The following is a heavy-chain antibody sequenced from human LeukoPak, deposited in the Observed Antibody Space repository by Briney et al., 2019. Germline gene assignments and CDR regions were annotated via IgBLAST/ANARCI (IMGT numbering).Heavy chain of an antibody. CDR2: INHSGST. CDR1: GGSFSGYY. D-gene: IGHD2-8*01. J-gene: IGHJ4*02. CDR3: ARDPPIKPATDVGVY. V-gene: IGHV4-34*01. Sequence: SETLSLTCAVYGGSFSGYYWSWIRQPPGKGLEWIGEINHSGSTNYNPSLKSRVTISVDTSKNQFSLKLSSVTAADTAVYYCARDPPIKPATDVGVYWGQGTLVTVSS.